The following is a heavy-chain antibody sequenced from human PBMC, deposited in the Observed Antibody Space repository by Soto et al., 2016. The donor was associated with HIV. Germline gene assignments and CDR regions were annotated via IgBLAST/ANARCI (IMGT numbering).Heavy chain of an antibody. J-gene: IGHJ6*02. Sequence: VQLVESGGGSVQPGGSLRLSCAASGYTFSDYSLNWVRQAPGKGLEWLGQINHSGSTDYNPSLKSRVTMSVDTSKNQFSVKLTSVTAADTAVYYCARVPNSGNYFSLYSDYYYYAMDSGAKGPKSPSP. CDR2: INHSGST. CDR3: ARVPNSGNYFSLYSDYYYYAMDS. CDR1: GYTFSDYS. V-gene: IGHV4-34*10. D-gene: IGHD3-10*01.